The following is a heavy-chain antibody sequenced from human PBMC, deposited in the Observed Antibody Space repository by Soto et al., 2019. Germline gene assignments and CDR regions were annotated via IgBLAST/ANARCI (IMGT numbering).Heavy chain of an antibody. V-gene: IGHV2-26*01. CDR2: IFSNDEK. J-gene: IGHJ4*02. CDR1: GFSLSDARMG. Sequence: SGPTLVNPTETLTLTCTVSGFSLSDARMGVSWIRQPPGKALEWLAHIFSNDEKSFNTSLKSRLSISRDTSKSQVVLTMTNMDPVDTATYYCARILRFGVGGTQDYFDYWGQGTLVTVSS. CDR3: ARILRFGVGGTQDYFDY. D-gene: IGHD1-26*01.